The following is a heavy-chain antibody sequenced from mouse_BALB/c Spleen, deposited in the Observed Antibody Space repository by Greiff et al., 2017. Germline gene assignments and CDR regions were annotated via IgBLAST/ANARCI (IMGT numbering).Heavy chain of an antibody. Sequence: VKLQESGAELAKPGASVKMSCKASGYTFTSYWMHWVKQRPGQGLEWIGYINPSTGYTEYNQKFKDKATLTADKSSSTAYMQLSSLTSEDSAVYYCARDYGSSYGAMDYWGQGTSVTVSS. CDR2: INPSTGYT. V-gene: IGHV1-7*01. CDR3: ARDYGSSYGAMDY. D-gene: IGHD1-1*01. J-gene: IGHJ4*01. CDR1: GYTFTSYW.